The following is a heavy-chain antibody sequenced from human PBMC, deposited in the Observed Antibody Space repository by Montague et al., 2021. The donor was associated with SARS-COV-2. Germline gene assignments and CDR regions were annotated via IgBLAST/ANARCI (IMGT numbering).Heavy chain of an antibody. V-gene: IGHV3-74*01. CDR1: GFTFRSHW. Sequence: SLRLSCADSGFTFRSHWMHWVRQAPGKGLVWVARLNGDGSFTSYMDSVKGRFTISRDNAKNTLYLQMNSLRGEDTAVYYCASFGLNWKDSYWGQGTLVAVST. D-gene: IGHD1-20*01. J-gene: IGHJ4*02. CDR2: LNGDGSFT. CDR3: ASFGLNWKDSY.